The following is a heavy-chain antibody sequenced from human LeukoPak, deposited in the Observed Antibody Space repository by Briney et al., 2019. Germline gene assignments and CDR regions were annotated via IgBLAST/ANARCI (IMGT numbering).Heavy chain of an antibody. J-gene: IGHJ6*02. CDR3: ARIDSYYGMDV. CDR1: GLPFSNYY. CDR2: INHSGRS. Sequence: PSETLSLTCAVYGLPFSNYYWSWIRQPPGKGLEWIGEINHSGRSKYNPSLKSRVTLSVDTSQNQFSLKVNSVTAADTAVYYCARIDSYYGMDVWGQGTTVTVSS. V-gene: IGHV4-34*01.